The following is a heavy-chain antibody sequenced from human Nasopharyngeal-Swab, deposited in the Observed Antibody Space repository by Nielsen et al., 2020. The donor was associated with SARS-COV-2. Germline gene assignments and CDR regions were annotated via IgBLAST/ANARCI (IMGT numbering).Heavy chain of an antibody. D-gene: IGHD5-18*01. CDR2: INHSGST. CDR1: GGSFSGNY. Sequence: SETLSLTCAVYGGSFSGNYWSWSRQPPGKGLERMGEINHSGSTNYNPSHKSRVTISVDTSKNQFPLKLSSVTAADTAVYYCARDDSYGLGMDVWGQGTTVTVSS. V-gene: IGHV4-34*01. CDR3: ARDDSYGLGMDV. J-gene: IGHJ6*02.